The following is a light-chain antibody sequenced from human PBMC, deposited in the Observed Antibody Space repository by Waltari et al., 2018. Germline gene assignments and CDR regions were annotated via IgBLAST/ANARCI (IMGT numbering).Light chain of an antibody. CDR2: DAP. CDR1: QNIYSW. J-gene: IGKJ2*01. V-gene: IGKV1-5*01. CDR3: QQYSSYSGT. Sequence: DIQMTQSPSTLSASVGDRVTITCLASQNIYSWLAWYQQKPGKAPKLLIYDAPSLEFGFPSRFSGSGSGTEFTLTISGLQPDDFATYYCQQYSSYSGTFGQGTKLEIK.